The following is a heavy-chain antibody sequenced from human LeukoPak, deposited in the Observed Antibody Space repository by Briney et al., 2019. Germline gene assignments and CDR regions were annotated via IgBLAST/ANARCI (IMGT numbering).Heavy chain of an antibody. CDR1: GFTFSSYE. Sequence: AGGSLRLSCAASGFTFSSYEMNWVRQAPGQGLEWVSYISGSGGTIYYGDSVRGRFTISRDNAKNSMYLQMNSLRAEDTAVYYCARDLVTVTRGWFDPWGQGTLVTVSS. V-gene: IGHV3-48*03. D-gene: IGHD4-17*01. CDR3: ARDLVTVTRGWFDP. J-gene: IGHJ5*02. CDR2: ISGSGGTI.